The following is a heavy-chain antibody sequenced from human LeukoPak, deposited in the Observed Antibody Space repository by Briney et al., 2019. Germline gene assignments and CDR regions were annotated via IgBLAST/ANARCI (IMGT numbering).Heavy chain of an antibody. CDR2: INPSGGST. D-gene: IGHD6-13*01. CDR3: ARALPRSQQLVRTGNYYYGLDV. V-gene: IGHV1-46*01. CDR1: GYTFTSYY. J-gene: IGHJ6*02. Sequence: ASVKVSCKASGYTFTSYYMHWVRQAPGQGLEWMGIINPSGGSTSYAQKFQGRVTFSADKSTGTAYMEVNSLRSEDTAVYYCARALPRSQQLVRTGNYYYGLDVWGQGTTVTVSS.